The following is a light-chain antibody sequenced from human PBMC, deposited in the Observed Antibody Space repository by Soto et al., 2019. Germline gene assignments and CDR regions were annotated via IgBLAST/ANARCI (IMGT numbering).Light chain of an antibody. CDR2: QAS. J-gene: IGKJ1*01. V-gene: IGKV1-5*03. CDR3: QQYKSYFRP. CDR1: QSISSW. Sequence: IQMTQSPSTLSASVGDRVTITCRASQSISSWLAWYQQKPGKAPKLLFYQASRLQRGFPLMFSGSGSETEFTLTNSSLLPDDFATYFCQQYKSYFRPFGQGTEV.